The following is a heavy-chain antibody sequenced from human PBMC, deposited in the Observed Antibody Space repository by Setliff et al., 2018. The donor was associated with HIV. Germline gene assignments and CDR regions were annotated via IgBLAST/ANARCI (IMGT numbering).Heavy chain of an antibody. V-gene: IGHV1-46*01. D-gene: IGHD1-26*01. CDR1: GYIFTSQH. Sequence: GASVKVSCKTSGYIFTSQHLHWVRQAPGQGLEWMGFINPNEIMAHYAQKFQDRVALTRDTSTGTVYMELRSLRSEDTAVYYCARAELAGAGAQAVRAAGYYYGMDVWGQGTTVTVSS. CDR2: INPNEIMA. CDR3: ARAELAGAGAQAVRAAGYYYGMDV. J-gene: IGHJ6*02.